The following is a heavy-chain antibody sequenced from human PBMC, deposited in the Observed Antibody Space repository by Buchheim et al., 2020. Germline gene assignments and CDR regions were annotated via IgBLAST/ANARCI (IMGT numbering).Heavy chain of an antibody. CDR3: ARDQRGYCSTTSCQDAWFFDL. Sequence: QVQLVQSGAEVKKPGASVKVSCKASGYSFTSYYLHWVRQAPGQGLEWMGIINPSGGRTTYAQKFQGRVTMTRGTPTSTVIMELSSLRSEDTAVYYCARDQRGYCSTTSCQDAWFFDLWGRGTL. CDR1: GYSFTSYY. D-gene: IGHD2-2*01. J-gene: IGHJ2*01. V-gene: IGHV1-46*01. CDR2: INPSGGRT.